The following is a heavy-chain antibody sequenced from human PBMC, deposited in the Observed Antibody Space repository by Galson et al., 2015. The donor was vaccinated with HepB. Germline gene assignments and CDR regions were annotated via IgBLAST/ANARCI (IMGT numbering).Heavy chain of an antibody. D-gene: IGHD3-3*01. CDR3: VTLRFSYGGVDY. Sequence: LRLSCAASGFTFSTYVMHWVRQAPGQGLEYVSAISGYGHSIYYADSVKGRFTISRDNSKNTLYLQMSSLRVEDTAMYYCVTLRFSYGGVDYWGQGTLVTVSS. CDR2: ISGYGHSI. J-gene: IGHJ4*02. V-gene: IGHV3-64D*06. CDR1: GFTFSTYV.